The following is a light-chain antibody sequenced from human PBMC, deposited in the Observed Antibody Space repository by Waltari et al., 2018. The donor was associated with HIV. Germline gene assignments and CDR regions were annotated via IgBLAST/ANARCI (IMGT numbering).Light chain of an antibody. CDR2: TIN. CDR3: LLYYDGVLV. CDR1: TGPVTSGHY. V-gene: IGLV7-43*01. J-gene: IGLJ3*02. Sequence: QTVVTQEPSLTVSPGGTVTLTSASNTGPVTSGHYPNWFQQKPGQEPRALIYTINNKHYCAPAGFSGSRVGCRAALTLSGVQREDEADYYCLLYYDGVLVFGGGTRLTVL.